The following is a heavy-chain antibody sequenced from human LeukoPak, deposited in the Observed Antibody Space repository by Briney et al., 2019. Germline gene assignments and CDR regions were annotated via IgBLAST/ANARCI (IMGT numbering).Heavy chain of an antibody. D-gene: IGHD1-26*01. CDR3: AKAEFYSYFDY. Sequence: GGSLRLSCAASGFTFSSYAMSWVRQAPGKRLEWVSAISGSGGSTYYADSMKGRFTISRDNSKNTLYLQMNSLRAEDTAVYYCAKAEFYSYFDYWGQGTLVTVSS. CDR2: ISGSGGST. J-gene: IGHJ4*02. CDR1: GFTFSSYA. V-gene: IGHV3-23*01.